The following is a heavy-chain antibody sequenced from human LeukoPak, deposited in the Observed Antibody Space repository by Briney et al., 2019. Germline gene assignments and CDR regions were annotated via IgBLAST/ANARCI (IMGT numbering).Heavy chain of an antibody. D-gene: IGHD3-10*01. Sequence: SQTLSLTCAVSGGSISSGGYSWSWIRQPPGKGLEWIGYIYHSGSTYYNPSLKSRVTISVDRSKNQFSLKLSSVTAADTAVYYCARGSPTGFGELSAFSYDYWGQGTLVTVSS. V-gene: IGHV4-30-2*01. CDR1: GGSISSGGYS. CDR3: ARGSPTGFGELSAFSYDY. CDR2: IYHSGST. J-gene: IGHJ4*02.